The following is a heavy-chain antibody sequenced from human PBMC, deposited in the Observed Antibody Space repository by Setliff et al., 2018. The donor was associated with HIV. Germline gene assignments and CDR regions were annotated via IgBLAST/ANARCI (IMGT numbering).Heavy chain of an antibody. Sequence: ASVKVSCKASGYTLSSHYIHWVRQAPGHRPEWVGWINPQTGGTNFAQKFQGRVTMTRDTSITTAYMELSSLISDDTAVYYCAREERYYDGKGALDYWGQGMLVTVS. CDR3: AREERYYDGKGALDY. V-gene: IGHV1-2*02. CDR2: INPQTGGT. D-gene: IGHD3-22*01. J-gene: IGHJ4*02. CDR1: GYTLSSHY.